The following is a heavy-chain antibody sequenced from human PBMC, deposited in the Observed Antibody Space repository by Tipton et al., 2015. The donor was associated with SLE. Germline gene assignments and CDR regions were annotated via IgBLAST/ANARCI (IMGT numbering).Heavy chain of an antibody. D-gene: IGHD6-13*01. CDR3: ARVSGGIAYMDV. Sequence: TLSLTCAVYGGSFSGYSWSWIRQPPGKGLEWIGKIDHFGNTNYNPSLKSRVTVSVDTSKNQFSLKLSSVTAADTAVYYCARVSGGIAYMDVWGKGTTVTFSS. J-gene: IGHJ6*03. CDR2: IDHFGNT. CDR1: GGSFSGYS. V-gene: IGHV4-34*01.